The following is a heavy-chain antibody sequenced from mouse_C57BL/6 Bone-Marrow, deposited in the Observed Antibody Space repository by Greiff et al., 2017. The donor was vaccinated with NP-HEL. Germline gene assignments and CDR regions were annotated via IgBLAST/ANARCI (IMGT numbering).Heavy chain of an antibody. CDR1: GFPITSGYY. D-gene: IGHD3-2*02. V-gene: IGHV12-3*01. CDR3: AGDSAGYGDCDY. CDR2: ITHSGVT. J-gene: IGHJ2*01. Sequence: VQLQQSGPGLVKPSQSLFLTCSITGFPITSGYYWFWIRQSPGKPLEWMGYITHSGVTFYNPSLQSPISITRETSKNQFFLQWYSVTTEDTAMYDCAGDSAGYGDCDYWGQGTTLTVSS.